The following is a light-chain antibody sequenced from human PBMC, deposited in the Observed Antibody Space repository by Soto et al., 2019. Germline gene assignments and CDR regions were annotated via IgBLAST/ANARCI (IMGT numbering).Light chain of an antibody. CDR3: QQYYSYPGGT. V-gene: IGKV1-8*01. J-gene: IGKJ1*01. Sequence: AIRMTQSPSSFSAFTGDRFPIPGRSIQGISGYLAWYQQKPGKAPKLLIYAASTLQSGVPSRFSGSGSGTDFTLTISCLQSEDFATYYCQQYYSYPGGTFGQGTKVEIK. CDR2: AAS. CDR1: QGISGY.